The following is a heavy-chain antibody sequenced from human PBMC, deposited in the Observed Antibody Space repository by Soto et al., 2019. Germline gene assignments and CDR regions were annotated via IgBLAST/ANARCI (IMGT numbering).Heavy chain of an antibody. CDR2: INTDGSTT. J-gene: IGHJ4*02. CDR1: GFTISTYW. Sequence: QSGGSLRLSCEASGFTISTYWMHWVRQVPGRGLVWVSRINTDGSTTNYADSVKGRFAISRDNAKNTLYLQMNSLRAEDTAVYYCARAKGYNYGLFDCWGQGTLVTVS. V-gene: IGHV3-74*01. D-gene: IGHD5-18*01. CDR3: ARAKGYNYGLFDC.